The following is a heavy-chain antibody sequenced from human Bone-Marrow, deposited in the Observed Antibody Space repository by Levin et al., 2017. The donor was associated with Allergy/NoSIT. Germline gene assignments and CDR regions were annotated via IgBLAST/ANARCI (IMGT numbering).Heavy chain of an antibody. CDR1: GGSISSGDYY. V-gene: IGHV4-30-4*01. J-gene: IGHJ5*02. CDR3: ARVRVDDYGDYFNWFDP. CDR2: IYYSGST. Sequence: LSQTLSLTCTVSGGSISSGDYYWSWIRQPPGKGLEWIGYIYYSGSTYYNPSLKSRVTISVDTSKNQFSLKLSSVTAADTAVYYCARVRVDDYGDYFNWFDPWGQGTLVTVSS. D-gene: IGHD4-17*01.